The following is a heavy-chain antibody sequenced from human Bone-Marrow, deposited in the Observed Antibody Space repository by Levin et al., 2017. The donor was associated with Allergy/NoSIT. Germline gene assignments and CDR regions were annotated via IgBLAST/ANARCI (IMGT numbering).Heavy chain of an antibody. CDR1: GGSISSYY. Sequence: SETLSLTCTVSGGSISSYYWSWIRQPPGKGLEWIGYIYYSGSTNYNPSLKSRVTISVDTSKNQFSLKLSSVTAADTAVYYCARDPRYYYDSSGYWYFDLWGRGTLVTVSS. D-gene: IGHD3-22*01. CDR2: IYYSGST. CDR3: ARDPRYYYDSSGYWYFDL. J-gene: IGHJ2*01. V-gene: IGHV4-59*01.